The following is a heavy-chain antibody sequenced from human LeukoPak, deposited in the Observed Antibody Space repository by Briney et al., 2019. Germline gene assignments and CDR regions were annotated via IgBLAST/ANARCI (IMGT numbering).Heavy chain of an antibody. CDR1: GGSFSGYY. V-gene: IGHV4-34*01. J-gene: IGHJ4*02. D-gene: IGHD3-9*01. CDR2: INRSGST. Sequence: SETLSLTCAVYGGSFSGYYWSWIRQPPGKGPEWIGEINRSGSTNYNPSLKSRVTISVDTSKNQFSLKLSSVTAADTAVYYCARDHRYYDILTGYYTLSFFDYWGQGTLVTVSS. CDR3: ARDHRYYDILTGYYTLSFFDY.